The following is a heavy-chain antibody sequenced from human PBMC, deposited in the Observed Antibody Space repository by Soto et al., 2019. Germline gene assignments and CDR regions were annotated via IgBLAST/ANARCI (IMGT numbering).Heavy chain of an antibody. D-gene: IGHD6-6*01. V-gene: IGHV4-59*08. Sequence: PSETLSPTCTVSGGSISSYYWSWIRQPPGKGLEWIGYIYYSGSTNYNPSLKSRVTISVDTSKNQFSLKLSPVTAADTAMYYCARRYGSCFDYWGQGTLVTVSS. CDR1: GGSISSYY. CDR3: ARRYGSCFDY. CDR2: IYYSGST. J-gene: IGHJ4*02.